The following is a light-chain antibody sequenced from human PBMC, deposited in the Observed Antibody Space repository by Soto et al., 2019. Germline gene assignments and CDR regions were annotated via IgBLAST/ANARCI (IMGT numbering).Light chain of an antibody. Sequence: QSVLTQPASVSGSSGQSITISCTGTSSDVGSYNLISWYQQYPDKAPKLMIYEVSKRPSGVSNRFSGSKSGNTASLTISGLQAEDEADYYCCSYAGSSTFYVFGSGTKVTVL. CDR2: EVS. CDR3: CSYAGSSTFYV. V-gene: IGLV2-23*02. J-gene: IGLJ1*01. CDR1: SSDVGSYNL.